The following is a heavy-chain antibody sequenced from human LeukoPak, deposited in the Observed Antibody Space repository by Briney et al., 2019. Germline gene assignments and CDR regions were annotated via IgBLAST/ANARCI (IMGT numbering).Heavy chain of an antibody. V-gene: IGHV4-34*01. Sequence: SETLSLTCIVSGGSISSYYWSWIRQPPEKGLEWIGEINHSGSTNYNPSLKSRVTISVDTSKNQFSLKLSSVTAADTAVYYCARAGSTSFNWFDPWGQGTLVTVSS. CDR1: GGSISSYY. D-gene: IGHD2-2*01. CDR2: INHSGST. J-gene: IGHJ5*02. CDR3: ARAGSTSFNWFDP.